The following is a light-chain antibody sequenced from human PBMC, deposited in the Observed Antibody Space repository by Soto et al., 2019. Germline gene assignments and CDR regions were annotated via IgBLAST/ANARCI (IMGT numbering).Light chain of an antibody. CDR2: DAS. CDR3: QQYDVYWT. V-gene: IGKV1-5*01. CDR1: QSISSR. J-gene: IGKJ1*01. Sequence: DIQMTQSPSTLSASVGDRVTITCRASQSISSRLAWYQQKPGKAPKFLIYDASTLESGVPSRFSGSGSGTEFTLTISSLQTEDFATYFCQQYDVYWTFGQGTKVDIK.